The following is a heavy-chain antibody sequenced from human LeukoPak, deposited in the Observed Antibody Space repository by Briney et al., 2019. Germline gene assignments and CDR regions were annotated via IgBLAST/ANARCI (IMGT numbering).Heavy chain of an antibody. Sequence: GGSLRLSCAASGFTFSSYAMHWVRQAPGKGLEWVAVISYDGSNKYYADSVKGRFTISRDNSKNTLYLQMNSLRAEDTAVYYCARVGGYSSSSPFDYWGQGTLVTVSS. CDR1: GFTFSSYA. CDR2: ISYDGSNK. V-gene: IGHV3-30*04. J-gene: IGHJ4*02. CDR3: ARVGGYSSSSPFDY. D-gene: IGHD6-6*01.